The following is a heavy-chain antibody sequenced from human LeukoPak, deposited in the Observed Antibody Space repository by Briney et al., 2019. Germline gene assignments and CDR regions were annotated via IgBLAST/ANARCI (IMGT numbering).Heavy chain of an antibody. D-gene: IGHD3-22*01. CDR3: ACLYYYDSSGYPTDAFDI. Sequence: PGGSLRLSCAASGFTFSSYWMHWVRQAPGKGLVWVSRINSDGSSTSYADSVKGRFTISRDNAKNTLYLQMNSLRAEDTAVYYCACLYYYDSSGYPTDAFDIWGQGTMVTVSS. J-gene: IGHJ3*02. V-gene: IGHV3-74*01. CDR1: GFTFSSYW. CDR2: INSDGSST.